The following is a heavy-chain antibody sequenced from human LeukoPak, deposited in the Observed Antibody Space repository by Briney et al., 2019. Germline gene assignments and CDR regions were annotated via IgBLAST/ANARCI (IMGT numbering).Heavy chain of an antibody. J-gene: IGHJ4*02. V-gene: IGHV1-8*03. D-gene: IGHD1-26*01. CDR1: GYTFTSYD. CDR2: MNPNSGNT. CDR3: AGSYRGQNSGSFGY. Sequence: ASVKVSCKASGYTFTSYDINWVRQATGQGLEWMGWMNPNSGNTGYAQKFQGRVTITRNTSISTAYMELSSLRSEDTAVYYCAGSYRGQNSGSFGYWGQGTLVTVSS.